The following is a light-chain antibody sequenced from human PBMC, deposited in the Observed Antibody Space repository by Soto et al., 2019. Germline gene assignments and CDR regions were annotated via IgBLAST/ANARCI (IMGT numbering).Light chain of an antibody. CDR1: SSDVGSYNL. Sequence: QSALTQPASVSGSPGPSITISCTGTSSDVGSYNLVSWYQQHPGKAPKLMIYEVSKRPSGVSNRFSGSKSGNTASLTISGLQAEDEADYYCCSYAGSSTLYVFGTGTKAPS. J-gene: IGLJ1*01. CDR3: CSYAGSSTLYV. V-gene: IGLV2-23*02. CDR2: EVS.